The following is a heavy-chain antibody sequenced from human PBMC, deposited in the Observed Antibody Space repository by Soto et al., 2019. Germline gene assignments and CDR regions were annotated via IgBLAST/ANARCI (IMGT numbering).Heavy chain of an antibody. V-gene: IGHV4-30-4*01. D-gene: IGHD3-16*01. Sequence: ASETLSLTCTVSGDSISSPDYYWSWIRQAPGKGLELIGYVYYRGSIYYTPSFESRVSISIDTSKNQFSLRLTSVTAADSAVYFCARVTFTPNWFDSWGQGSLVTVSS. CDR2: VYYRGSI. CDR1: GDSISSPDYY. J-gene: IGHJ5*01. CDR3: ARVTFTPNWFDS.